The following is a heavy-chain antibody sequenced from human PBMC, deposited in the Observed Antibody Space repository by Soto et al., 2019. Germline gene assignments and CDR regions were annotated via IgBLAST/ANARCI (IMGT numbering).Heavy chain of an antibody. V-gene: IGHV1-18*01. Sequence: ASVKVSCKASGYTFTSYGISWVRQAPGQGLEWMGWISAYNGNTNYAQKLQGRVTMTTDTSTSTAYMELRSLRSDDTAVYYCARDRRILSRAPRSSSNYFDYWGQGTLVTVSS. CDR3: ARDRRILSRAPRSSSNYFDY. CDR1: GYTFTSYG. J-gene: IGHJ4*02. CDR2: ISAYNGNT. D-gene: IGHD6-6*01.